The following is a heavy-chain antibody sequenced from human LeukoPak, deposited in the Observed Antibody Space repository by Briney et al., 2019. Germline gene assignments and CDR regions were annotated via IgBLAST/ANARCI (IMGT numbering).Heavy chain of an antibody. CDR1: GFTFSTYW. J-gene: IGHJ6*01. Sequence: GGSLRLSCVASGFTFSTYWMNWVRQAPGKGLEWVAPINSNSNHINYADSVKGRFIISRDSANNTLYLQMNSLRAEDTPVYYCARVYSASGYG. V-gene: IGHV3-21*01. CDR2: INSNSNHI. D-gene: IGHD1-26*01. CDR3: ARVYSASGYG.